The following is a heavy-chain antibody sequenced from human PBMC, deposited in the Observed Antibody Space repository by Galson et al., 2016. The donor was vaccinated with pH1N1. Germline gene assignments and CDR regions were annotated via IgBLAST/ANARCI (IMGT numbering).Heavy chain of an antibody. CDR2: ISSNNYYI. CDR1: GFTFSSHS. V-gene: IGHV3-21*01. Sequence: SLRLSCAASGFTFSSHSMNWVRQAPGKGLEWVSSISSNNYYIYYADSVKGRFTISRDNARNSLYLQMNSLRAEDTAVYYCARVPFGDYPDYYYYNMVVWGQGTTVTVSS. J-gene: IGHJ6*02. D-gene: IGHD4-17*01. CDR3: ARVPFGDYPDYYYYNMVV.